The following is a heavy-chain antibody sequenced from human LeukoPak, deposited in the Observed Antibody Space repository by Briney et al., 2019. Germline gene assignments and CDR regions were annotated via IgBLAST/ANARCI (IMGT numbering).Heavy chain of an antibody. Sequence: GGTLRLSCAASGFTFSSYGMGWVRQAPGKGLEWVSSISGNGGSTYYADSVKGRFTISRDNSKNTLYLQMNSLRAEDTAVYYCARRAGAYSHPYDYWGQGTLVTVSS. J-gene: IGHJ4*02. CDR2: ISGNGGST. D-gene: IGHD4/OR15-4a*01. CDR3: ARRAGAYSHPYDY. CDR1: GFTFSSYG. V-gene: IGHV3-23*01.